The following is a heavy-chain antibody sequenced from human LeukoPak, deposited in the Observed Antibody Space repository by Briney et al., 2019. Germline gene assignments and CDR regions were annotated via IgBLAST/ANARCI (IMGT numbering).Heavy chain of an antibody. CDR1: GFTFNTYW. Sequence: GGSLRLSCAASGFTFNTYWMSWVRQAPGKGLEWVANIKQDGSEKYYVDSVKGRFTISRDNAKNSLYLQMNSLRAEDTAVYYCAELGITMIGGVWGKGTTVTISS. J-gene: IGHJ6*04. CDR3: AELGITMIGGV. CDR2: IKQDGSEK. V-gene: IGHV3-7*01. D-gene: IGHD3-10*02.